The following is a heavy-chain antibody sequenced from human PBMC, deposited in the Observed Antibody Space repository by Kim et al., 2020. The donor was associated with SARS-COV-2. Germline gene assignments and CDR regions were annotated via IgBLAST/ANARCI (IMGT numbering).Heavy chain of an antibody. J-gene: IGHJ4*02. CDR2: IKSKTDGGTT. D-gene: IGHD6-19*01. CDR3: TTEFRGYSSGWYKGKVGY. CDR1: GFTFSNAW. V-gene: IGHV3-15*01. Sequence: GGSLRLSCAASGFTFSNAWMSWVRQAPGKGLEWVGRIKSKTDGGTTDYAAPVKGRFTISRDDSKNTLYLQMNSLKTEDTAVYYCTTEFRGYSSGWYKGKVGYWGQGTLVTVSS.